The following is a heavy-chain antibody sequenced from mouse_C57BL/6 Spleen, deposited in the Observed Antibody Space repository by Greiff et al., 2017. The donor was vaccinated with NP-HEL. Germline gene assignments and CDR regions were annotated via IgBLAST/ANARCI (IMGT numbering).Heavy chain of an antibody. V-gene: IGHV5-4*01. Sequence: DVQLVESGGGLVKPGGSLKLSCAASGFTFSSYAMSWVRQTPEKRLEWVATISDGGSYTYYPDNVKGRFTISRDNAKNNLYLQMSHLKSEDTAMYYCARDWDYYGSSRAYWGQGTLVTVSA. CDR3: ARDWDYYGSSRAY. CDR2: ISDGGSYT. J-gene: IGHJ3*01. D-gene: IGHD1-1*01. CDR1: GFTFSSYA.